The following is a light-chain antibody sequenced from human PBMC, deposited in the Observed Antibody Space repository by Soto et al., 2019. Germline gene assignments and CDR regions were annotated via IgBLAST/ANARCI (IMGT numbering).Light chain of an antibody. CDR1: RSNIGRNF. CDR3: VAWDDTLDAQV. V-gene: IGLV1-47*01. CDR2: RNN. J-gene: IGLJ3*02. Sequence: QSVLTQSPSASGTPGQRVTISCSGSRSNIGRNFAYWYQHVPGTAPRFLIQRNNERPSGVPDRFSGSKSGTSVSLAISGLRSDDEATYYCVAWDDTLDAQVFGGGTKVTVL.